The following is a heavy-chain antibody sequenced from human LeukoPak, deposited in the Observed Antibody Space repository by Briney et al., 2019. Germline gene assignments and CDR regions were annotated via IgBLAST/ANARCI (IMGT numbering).Heavy chain of an antibody. CDR2: IKQDGSEK. CDR3: ARGEAAAGTWDAFDI. Sequence: GGSLRLSCAASGFTFSSYWMSWVRQAPGKGLEWVANIKQDGSEKYYVDSVKGRFTISRDKAKNSLYLQMNSLRAEDTAVYYCARGEAAAGTWDAFDIWRQGTMVTVSS. D-gene: IGHD6-13*01. CDR1: GFTFSSYW. V-gene: IGHV3-7*01. J-gene: IGHJ3*02.